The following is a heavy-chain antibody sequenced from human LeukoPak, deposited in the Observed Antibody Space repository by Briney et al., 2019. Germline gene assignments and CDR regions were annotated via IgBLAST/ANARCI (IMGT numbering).Heavy chain of an antibody. V-gene: IGHV1-69*13. Sequence: SVKVSCKASGGTFSNYAISWVRQAPGQGLEWMGGIIPLFGSADYAQKFQGRVTFTADESTSTAYMELSSLRPEDTAVYYCARDLLGSAISYSSGAWDYWGQGTLVTVSS. CDR2: IIPLFGSA. CDR3: ARDLLGSAISYSSGAWDY. D-gene: IGHD3-10*01. CDR1: GGTFSNYA. J-gene: IGHJ4*02.